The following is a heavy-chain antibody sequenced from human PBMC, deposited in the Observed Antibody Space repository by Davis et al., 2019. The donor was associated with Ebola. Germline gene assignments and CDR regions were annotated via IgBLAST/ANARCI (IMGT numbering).Heavy chain of an antibody. J-gene: IGHJ6*02. CDR1: GGSFSGYY. Sequence: SETLSLTCAVYGGSFSGYYWSGIRQPPGKGREWIGEINHSGSTNYNPSLKSRVTISVDTSKNQFSLKLSSVTAADTAVYYCARVRKTRTHCSSTSCYLYYYYYGMDVWGQGTTVTVSS. D-gene: IGHD2-2*01. CDR2: INHSGST. CDR3: ARVRKTRTHCSSTSCYLYYYYYGMDV. V-gene: IGHV4-34*01.